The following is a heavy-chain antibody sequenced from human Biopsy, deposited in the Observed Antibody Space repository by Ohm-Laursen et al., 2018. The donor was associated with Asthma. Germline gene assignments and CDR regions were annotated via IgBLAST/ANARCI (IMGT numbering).Heavy chain of an antibody. Sequence: SLRLSCAASGFTFRSYATHWVRQAPGKGLEWVAVGGSYYDGGLKYYADSVNGRFTVSRDDSKNTLYLQMNSLRPDDTAVYYCARDVMEWYLPAFDFRGQGTLVTVSS. CDR3: ARDVMEWYLPAFDF. V-gene: IGHV3-30-3*01. D-gene: IGHD3-3*01. CDR1: GFTFRSYA. CDR2: GGSYYDGGLK. J-gene: IGHJ4*02.